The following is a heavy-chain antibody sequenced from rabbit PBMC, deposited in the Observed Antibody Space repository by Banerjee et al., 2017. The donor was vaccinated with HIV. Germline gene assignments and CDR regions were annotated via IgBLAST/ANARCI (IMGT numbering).Heavy chain of an antibody. CDR1: GFSFSSG. J-gene: IGHJ4*01. D-gene: IGHD2-1*01. CDR3: GSGDYRRVNL. V-gene: IGHV1S45*01. Sequence: QEQLEESGGGLVKPGASLTLTCKASGFSFSSGWVRQAPGKGLEWIGCIGTGSGRTYYASWAKGRFTISKTSSTTVTLQMTSLTAADTATYFCGSGDYRRVNLWGPGTLVTVS. CDR2: IGTGSGRT.